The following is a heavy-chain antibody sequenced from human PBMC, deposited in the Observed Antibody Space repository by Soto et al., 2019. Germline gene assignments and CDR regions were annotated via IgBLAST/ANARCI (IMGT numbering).Heavy chain of an antibody. D-gene: IGHD6-19*01. CDR2: IDPSDSYT. Sequence: PGESLKISCKGSGYSFTSYWISWVRQMPGKGLEWMGRIDPSDSYTNYSPALQGHVTISADKSISTAYLQWSSLKASATAMYYFARPREAGKYYYGVDVWGQGTTVTVSS. CDR1: GYSFTSYW. J-gene: IGHJ6*02. V-gene: IGHV5-10-1*01. CDR3: ARPREAGKYYYGVDV.